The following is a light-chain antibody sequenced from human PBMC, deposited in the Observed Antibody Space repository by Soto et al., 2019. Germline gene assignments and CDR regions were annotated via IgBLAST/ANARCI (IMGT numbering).Light chain of an antibody. J-gene: IGKJ2*01. CDR2: RAS. CDR3: QQYNNWPYT. V-gene: IGKV3-15*01. Sequence: EIVMTQSPATLSVSPGGSATLSCRASQHVRSNFAWYRQKPGQAPTLLIYRASTRATGIPARFSGSGSVTEFNNTISSLQSEVFALYYWQQYNNWPYTFGQGNKLEIK. CDR1: QHVRSN.